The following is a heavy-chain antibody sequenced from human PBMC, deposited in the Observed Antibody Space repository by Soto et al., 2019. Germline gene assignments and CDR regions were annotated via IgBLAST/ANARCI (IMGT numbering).Heavy chain of an antibody. CDR2: IYYSGST. V-gene: IGHV4-59*01. CDR3: ARRSTRPSPQVGARAFDV. CDR1: GGSLSSYY. D-gene: IGHD3-10*01. Sequence: SETLSLTCTVSGGSLSSYYWSWIRQPPGKGLEWIGYIYYSGSTNYNPSLKSRDTISVDTSKNQFSLKVSAVTAADTAVYYCARRSTRPSPQVGARAFDVGGQGTMVT. J-gene: IGHJ3*01.